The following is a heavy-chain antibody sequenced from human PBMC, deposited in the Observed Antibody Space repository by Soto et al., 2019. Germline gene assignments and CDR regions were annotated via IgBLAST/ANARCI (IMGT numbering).Heavy chain of an antibody. CDR3: ARRQDTAMVTQFDY. V-gene: IGHV1-8*01. CDR2: MNPNSGNT. Sequence: QVQLVQSGAEVKKPGASVKVSCKASGYTFTSYDINWVRQATGQGLEWMGWMNPNSGNTGYAQKFQGRVTMTRNTSISTAYMELRSLRSEDTAVYYCARRQDTAMVTQFDYWGQGTLVTVSS. D-gene: IGHD5-18*01. CDR1: GYTFTSYD. J-gene: IGHJ4*02.